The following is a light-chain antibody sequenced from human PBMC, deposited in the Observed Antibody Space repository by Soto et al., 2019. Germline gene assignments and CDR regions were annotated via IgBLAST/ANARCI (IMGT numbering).Light chain of an antibody. CDR2: EGS. CDR3: MQSTPRPPT. J-gene: IGKJ5*01. V-gene: IGKV2D-29*02. Sequence: DGVMTQTPLSLSVAPGQPASIYCKSSQILLHITGETFLCWYLQKPGQSPQLLIYEGSTRGSGVPDRFRGRGSGTAFALEISRVEPDDVGIYYCMQSTPRPPTFDQVTRLGI. CDR1: QILLHITGETF.